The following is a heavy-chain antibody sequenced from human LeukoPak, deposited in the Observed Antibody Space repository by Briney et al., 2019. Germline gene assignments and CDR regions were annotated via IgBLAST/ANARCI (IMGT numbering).Heavy chain of an antibody. V-gene: IGHV1-2*02. D-gene: IGHD2-2*01. Sequence: ASVKVSCKASGYTFTGYYMHWVRQAPGQGLEWMGWINPNSGGTNYAQKFQGRVTMTRDTSISTAYMELSRLRSDDTAVYYCARDLPAMYSISHYGMDVWGQGTTVTVSS. J-gene: IGHJ6*02. CDR1: GYTFTGYY. CDR3: ARDLPAMYSISHYGMDV. CDR2: INPNSGGT.